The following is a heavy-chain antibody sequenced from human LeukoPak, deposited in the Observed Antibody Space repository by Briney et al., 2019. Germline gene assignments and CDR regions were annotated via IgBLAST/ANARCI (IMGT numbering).Heavy chain of an antibody. Sequence: GGSLRLSCAASGFTFSSYSMNWVRQAPGKGLEWVSSISSSSSYIYYADSVKGRFTISRDNAKNSLYLQMDSLRAEDTAVYYCARSYDSSGYYQGYFDYWGQGTLVTVSS. D-gene: IGHD3-22*01. CDR3: ARSYDSSGYYQGYFDY. V-gene: IGHV3-21*01. CDR2: ISSSSSYI. CDR1: GFTFSSYS. J-gene: IGHJ4*02.